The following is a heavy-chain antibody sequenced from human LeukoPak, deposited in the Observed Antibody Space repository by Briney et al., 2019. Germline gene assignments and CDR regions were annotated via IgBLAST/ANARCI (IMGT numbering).Heavy chain of an antibody. CDR3: ARTGYGRDYYGTDV. Sequence: SETLSLTCTVSGGSISGYYWSWIRQPPGKGLEWIGYIYYTGSTDYNPSLKSRVTISIDTPKNQVSLRVTSVTAADTAVYYCARTGYGRDYYGTDVWGQGTTVTVSS. V-gene: IGHV4-59*01. CDR2: IYYTGST. J-gene: IGHJ6*02. CDR1: GGSISGYY. D-gene: IGHD1-26*01.